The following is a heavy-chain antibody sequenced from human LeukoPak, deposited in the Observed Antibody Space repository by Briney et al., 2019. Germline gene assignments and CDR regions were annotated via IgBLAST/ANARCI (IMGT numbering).Heavy chain of an antibody. CDR2: ISAYNGNT. J-gene: IGHJ4*02. Sequence: ASVKVSCKASGYSFTRYGISWVRQAPGQGLEWMGWISAYNGNTKYVPKLQGRVTMTIDTSTSTAYMELRSLRSDDTAVYYCARYYNGLLDYWGQGTLVTVSS. CDR1: GYSFTRYG. CDR3: ARYYNGLLDY. D-gene: IGHD5-24*01. V-gene: IGHV1-18*01.